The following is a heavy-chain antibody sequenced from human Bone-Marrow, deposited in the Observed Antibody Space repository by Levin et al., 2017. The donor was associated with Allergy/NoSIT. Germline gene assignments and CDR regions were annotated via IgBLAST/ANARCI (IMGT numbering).Heavy chain of an antibody. J-gene: IGHJ2*01. D-gene: IGHD4-23*01. V-gene: IGHV4-39*07. CDR1: GGSISSSSYY. CDR2: IYYSGST. Sequence: SETLSLTCTVSGGSISSSSYYWGWIRQPPGKGLEWIGSIYYSGSTYYNPSLKSRVTISVDTSKNQFSLKLSSVTAADTAVYYCARDWKYERPTIGGNSALDWYFDLWGRGTLVTVSS. CDR3: ARDWKYERPTIGGNSALDWYFDL.